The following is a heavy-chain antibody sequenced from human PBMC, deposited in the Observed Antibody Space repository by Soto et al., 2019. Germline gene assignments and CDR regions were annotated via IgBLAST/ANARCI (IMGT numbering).Heavy chain of an antibody. CDR3: ARLDPFNCISTSCYYVDYYGMDV. J-gene: IGHJ6*02. CDR1: GGSISSSSYY. Sequence: PSETLSLTCTVSGGSISSSSYYWGWIRQPPGKGLEWIGSIYYSGSTYYNPSLKSRVTISVDTSKNQFSLKLSSVTAADTAVYYCARLDPFNCISTSCYYVDYYGMDVWGQGTTVTVSS. V-gene: IGHV4-39*01. D-gene: IGHD2-2*01. CDR2: IYYSGST.